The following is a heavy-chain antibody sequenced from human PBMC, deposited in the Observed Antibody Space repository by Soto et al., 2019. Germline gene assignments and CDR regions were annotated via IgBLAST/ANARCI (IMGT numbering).Heavy chain of an antibody. D-gene: IGHD3-10*01. Sequence: ASVKVSCKASGGTFSSYAISWVRQAPGQGLEWMGGIIPIFGTANYAQKFQGRVTITADESTSTAYMELSSLRSEDTAVYYCARADMVRGKNYYYYGMDAWGQGTTVTVSS. V-gene: IGHV1-69*13. CDR3: ARADMVRGKNYYYYGMDA. J-gene: IGHJ6*02. CDR1: GGTFSSYA. CDR2: IIPIFGTA.